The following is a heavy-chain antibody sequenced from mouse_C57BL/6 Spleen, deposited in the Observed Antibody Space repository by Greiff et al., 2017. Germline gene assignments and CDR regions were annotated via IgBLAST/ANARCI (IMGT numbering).Heavy chain of an antibody. V-gene: IGHV14-4*01. D-gene: IGHD1-1*01. CDR3: TRIRRYYFDY. CDR1: GFNIKDDY. Sequence: EVQLVESGAELVRPGASVKLSCTASGFNIKDDYMHWVKQRPEQGLEWIGWIDPENGDTEYASKFQGKATITADTSSNTAYLQLSSLTSEDTAVYYCTRIRRYYFDYWGQGTTLTVSS. J-gene: IGHJ2*01. CDR2: IDPENGDT.